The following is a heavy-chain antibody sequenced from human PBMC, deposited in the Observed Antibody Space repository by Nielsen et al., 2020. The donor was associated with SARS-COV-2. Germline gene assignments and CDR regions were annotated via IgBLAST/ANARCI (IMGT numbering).Heavy chain of an antibody. J-gene: IGHJ4*02. V-gene: IGHV3-30*18. CDR1: GFTFSTYG. Sequence: GESLKISCAASGFTFSTYGMHWVRQAPGKGLEWVAAISYDGNNKYYVDSVKGRFTISRDNSKNTLYLQMSSLREEDTAVYYCAKDWTAIVVVPSGGVDYWGQGTLVTVSS. CDR2: ISYDGNNK. D-gene: IGHD2-15*01. CDR3: AKDWTAIVVVPSGGVDY.